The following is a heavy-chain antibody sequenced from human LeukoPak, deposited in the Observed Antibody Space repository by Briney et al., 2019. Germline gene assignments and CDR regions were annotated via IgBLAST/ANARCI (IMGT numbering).Heavy chain of an antibody. J-gene: IGHJ4*02. CDR1: GFTFSSYY. Sequence: GGSLRLSCVASGFTFSSYYMSWVRQAPGKGLEWVANIKQDGSGQNYVDSAKGRFTISRDNAKNSLYLQMNSLRPEDSAVYYCARSLWPEDYWGQGTLVTVSS. V-gene: IGHV3-7*03. D-gene: IGHD2-21*01. CDR3: ARSLWPEDY. CDR2: IKQDGSGQ.